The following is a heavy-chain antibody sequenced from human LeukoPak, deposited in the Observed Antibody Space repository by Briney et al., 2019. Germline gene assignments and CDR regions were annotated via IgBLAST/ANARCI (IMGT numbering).Heavy chain of an antibody. D-gene: IGHD6-19*01. CDR3: ARDGRSGWYVVDY. CDR1: GFTFSSYT. Sequence: PGGSLRLSCAASGFTFSSYTMNWVRQAPGKGLEWVSSISSTSSYIYYADSVKGRFTISRDNAKNSLYLQMNSLSAEDTAVYYCARDGRSGWYVVDYWGRGTLVTVSS. J-gene: IGHJ4*02. V-gene: IGHV3-21*06. CDR2: ISSTSSYI.